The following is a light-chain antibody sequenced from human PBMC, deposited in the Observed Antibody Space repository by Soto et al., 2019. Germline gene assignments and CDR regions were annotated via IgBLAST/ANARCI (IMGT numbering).Light chain of an antibody. CDR3: QQRNNWT. CDR2: DAS. J-gene: IGKJ1*01. V-gene: IGKV3-11*01. CDR1: QSVSSY. Sequence: ELVLTQSPGTLSLSPGERATLSCRASQSVSSYLAWYQQKLGQAPRLLIYDASNRATGIPARFSGSGSGTDFTLTISSLEPEDFAVYYCQQRNNWTFGQGTKVDI.